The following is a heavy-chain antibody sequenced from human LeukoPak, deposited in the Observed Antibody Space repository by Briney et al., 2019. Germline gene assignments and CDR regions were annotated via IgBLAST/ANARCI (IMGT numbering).Heavy chain of an antibody. D-gene: IGHD3-16*02. CDR2: IYYSGST. CDR1: GDSISSYY. CDR3: ARDSGDYVWGSYRSSPVAY. V-gene: IGHV4-59*06. J-gene: IGHJ4*02. Sequence: SETLSLTCTVSGDSISSYYWSWIRQHPGKGLEWIGYIYYSGSTYYNPSLKSRVTISVDTSKNQFSLKLSSVTAADTAVYYCARDSGDYVWGSYRSSPVAYWGQGTLVTVSS.